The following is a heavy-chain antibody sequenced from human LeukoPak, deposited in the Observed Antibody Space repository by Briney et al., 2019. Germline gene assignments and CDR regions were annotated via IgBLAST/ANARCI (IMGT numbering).Heavy chain of an antibody. CDR1: GGSISSYY. D-gene: IGHD2/OR15-2a*01. Sequence: SETLSLTCTVSGGSISSYYWTWIRQSPGKGLEWIGFFRHSGSTNYNPSFKSRVTISADTSKNQFSLKLSSVTAADTAVYYCARAQGDRYLLSHYYYYMDVWGKGTTVTISS. CDR3: ARAQGDRYLLSHYYYYMDV. V-gene: IGHV4-59*08. J-gene: IGHJ6*03. CDR2: FRHSGST.